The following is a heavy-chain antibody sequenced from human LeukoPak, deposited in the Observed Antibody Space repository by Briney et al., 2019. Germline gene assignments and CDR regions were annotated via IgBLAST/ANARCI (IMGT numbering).Heavy chain of an antibody. J-gene: IGHJ5*02. CDR1: GGTFSSYT. V-gene: IGHV1-69*04. CDR2: IIPILCIA. D-gene: IGHD2-2*01. CDR3: AREGVVPAADGGWFDP. Sequence: GASVKVSCKASGGTFSSYTISWVRQAPGQGLEWMGRIIPILCIANYAQKLQARVTITADKSTSTAYMELSSLRSEDTAVYYCAREGVVPAADGGWFDPWGQGTLVTVSS.